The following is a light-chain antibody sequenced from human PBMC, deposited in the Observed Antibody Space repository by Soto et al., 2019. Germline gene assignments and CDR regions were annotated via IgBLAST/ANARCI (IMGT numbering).Light chain of an antibody. J-gene: IGKJ1*01. CDR3: QQRRYWPVT. Sequence: EIVLTQSPAILSMSPGERATLSCRAGQGVSSYFAWYQQKPGQAPRLLIYDASNRATGVPARFSGSGSGTDFTLTISSLEPEDFAVYYCQQRRYWPVTFGQGTKVEIK. CDR1: QGVSSY. V-gene: IGKV3-11*01. CDR2: DAS.